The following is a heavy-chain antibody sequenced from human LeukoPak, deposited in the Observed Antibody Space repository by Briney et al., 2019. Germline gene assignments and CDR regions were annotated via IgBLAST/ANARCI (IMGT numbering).Heavy chain of an antibody. CDR1: GFTFDDYA. CDR3: VRDPTRTDCRDGSCFFDY. D-gene: IGHD2-15*01. V-gene: IGHV3-9*01. J-gene: IGHJ4*02. Sequence: PGGSLRLSCAASGFTFDDYAMHWVRQAPGKGLEWVSGISWNSGSIGYADSVKGRFTISRDNAKNSLYLQMNSLRAEDTALYYCVRDPTRTDCRDGSCFFDYWGQGTLVTVSS. CDR2: ISWNSGSI.